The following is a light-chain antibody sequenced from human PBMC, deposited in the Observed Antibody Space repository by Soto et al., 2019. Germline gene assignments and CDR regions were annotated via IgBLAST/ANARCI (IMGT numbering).Light chain of an antibody. V-gene: IGLV2-23*02. Sequence: AVLTQPASLSGSRGQSITISCTGTSSDVGSYNLVSWYQQHPGKAPKLMIYEVSKRPSGVSNRFSGSKSGNTASLTISGLQAEDEADYYCCSYAGSSTFEVIVFGTGT. J-gene: IGLJ1*01. CDR3: CSYAGSSTFEVIV. CDR2: EVS. CDR1: SSDVGSYNL.